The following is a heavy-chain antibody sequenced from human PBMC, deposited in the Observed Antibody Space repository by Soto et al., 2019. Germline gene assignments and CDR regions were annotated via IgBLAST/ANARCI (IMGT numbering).Heavy chain of an antibody. D-gene: IGHD4-4*01. Sequence: GGSLRLSCAGSGFIFSNHLMTWVRQAPGEGLEWVANIKQDGSEKYYVDSVRGRFTISRDNAKNSLYLQMDSLRAEDTAVYYCARGNSNLFFRADWFDPWGQRTLVTVSS. CDR2: IKQDGSEK. V-gene: IGHV3-7*01. CDR1: GFIFSNHL. J-gene: IGHJ5*02. CDR3: ARGNSNLFFRADWFDP.